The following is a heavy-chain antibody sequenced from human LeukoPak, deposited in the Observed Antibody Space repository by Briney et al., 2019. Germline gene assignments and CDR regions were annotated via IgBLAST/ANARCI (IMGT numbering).Heavy chain of an antibody. J-gene: IGHJ6*02. D-gene: IGHD3-10*01. CDR1: TGSITNFY. V-gene: IGHV4-59*08. Sequence: SETLSLTCSVSTGSITNFYWSWVRQPPGKGLEWIGYIHYSGSTTYNPSLKSRVTMSIDTSKDQLSLNLSSVTAADTAVYYCATLVRGSPYGGDVWGQGTTVTVCS. CDR3: ATLVRGSPYGGDV. CDR2: IHYSGST.